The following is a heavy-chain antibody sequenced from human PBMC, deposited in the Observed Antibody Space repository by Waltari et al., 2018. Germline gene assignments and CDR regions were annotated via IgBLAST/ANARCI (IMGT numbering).Heavy chain of an antibody. Sequence: QVQLVESGGGVVQPGRSLRLSCAASGSTFSSYAMPWVRQAPGKGLEWVAVISYDGSNKYYADSVKGRFTISRDNSKNTLYLQMNSLRAEDTAVYYCARDVGGSGQWYFDYWGQGTLVTVSS. CDR1: GSTFSSYA. V-gene: IGHV3-30-3*01. CDR3: ARDVGGSGQWYFDY. CDR2: ISYDGSNK. J-gene: IGHJ4*02. D-gene: IGHD6-19*01.